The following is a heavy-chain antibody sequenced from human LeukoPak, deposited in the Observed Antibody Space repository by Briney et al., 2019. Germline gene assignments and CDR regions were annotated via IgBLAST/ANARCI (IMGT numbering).Heavy chain of an antibody. CDR2: INSDGSST. J-gene: IGHJ4*02. CDR1: GFTFSSYW. V-gene: IGHV3-74*01. CDR3: ARSAEVATFDY. D-gene: IGHD4-23*01. Sequence: GGSLRLSCAASGFTFSSYWMHWVRQAPGKGLVWVSRINSDGSSTNYAGSVEGRFTISRDNAKSTLYLQMNSLRAEDTAVYYCARSAEVATFDYWGQGTLVTVSS.